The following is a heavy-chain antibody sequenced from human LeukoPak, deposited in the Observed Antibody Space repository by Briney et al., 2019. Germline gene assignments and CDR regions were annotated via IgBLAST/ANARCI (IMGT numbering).Heavy chain of an antibody. CDR2: IRSSGSGT. Sequence: GGSLRLSCAASGFTFSSFSMNWVRQAPGKGLEWVSYIRSSGSGTDYTGSVKGRFTISRDNAKNSLYLQMNSLRAEDTAVYYCARHAPYGDFHYFDYWGQGTLVTVSS. CDR3: ARHAPYGDFHYFDY. J-gene: IGHJ4*02. D-gene: IGHD4-17*01. CDR1: GFTFSSFS. V-gene: IGHV3-48*04.